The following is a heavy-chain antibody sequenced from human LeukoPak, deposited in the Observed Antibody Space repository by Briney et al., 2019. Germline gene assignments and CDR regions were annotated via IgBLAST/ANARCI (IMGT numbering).Heavy chain of an antibody. CDR2: LYYSGKT. J-gene: IGHJ5*02. Sequence: EPSETLSLTCIISDDSISSSTYYWGWIRQPPGKGLEWIGTLYYSGKTYYNPSLKSRVTISIDTSKNQFSLKLTSATAADTAVYYCARPTTGDYGGNWFDPWGQGTLVTVSS. CDR3: ARPTTGDYGGNWFDP. CDR1: DDSISSSTYY. D-gene: IGHD4-23*01. V-gene: IGHV4-39*07.